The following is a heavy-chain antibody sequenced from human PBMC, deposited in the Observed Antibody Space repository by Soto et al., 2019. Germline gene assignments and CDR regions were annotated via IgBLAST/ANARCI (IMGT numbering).Heavy chain of an antibody. CDR3: ARGGGFSPYYYNLDV. Sequence: ASVKVSCKSSGYTFISHSMTWVRQAPGQGPEWMGIINPRGGSTTYAQNFQDRVTMTRDTSSSTVYMELSSLRSEDTAVYYCARGGGFSPYYYNLDVWGQGTTVTVSS. J-gene: IGHJ6*02. D-gene: IGHD2-15*01. V-gene: IGHV1-46*01. CDR1: GYTFISHS. CDR2: INPRGGST.